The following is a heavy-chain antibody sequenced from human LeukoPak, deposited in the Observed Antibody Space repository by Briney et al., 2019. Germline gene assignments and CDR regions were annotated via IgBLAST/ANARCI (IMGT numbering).Heavy chain of an antibody. CDR2: IYSDDST. J-gene: IGHJ6*02. V-gene: IGHV3-53*01. Sequence: GGSLRLSCAASGFTVSGSYMSWVRQAPGMGLQWVSVIYSDDSTYCADSVKGRFTISRDNSKSTLYLQMNSLRAEDTAIYYCAREKTYFYGMDVWGRGTTVIVSS. CDR3: AREKTYFYGMDV. CDR1: GFTVSGSY.